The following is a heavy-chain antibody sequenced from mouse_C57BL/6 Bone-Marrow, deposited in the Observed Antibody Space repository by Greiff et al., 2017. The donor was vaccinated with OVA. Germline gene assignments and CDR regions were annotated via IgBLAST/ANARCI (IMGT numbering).Heavy chain of an antibody. Sequence: EVKLQESGGGLVKPGGSLKLSCAASGFTFSSYAMSWVRQTPEKRLEWVATISDGGSYTYYPDNVKGRFTISRDNAKNNLYLQMSHLKSEDTAMYYCASLLVYYAMDYWGQGTSVTVSS. CDR1: GFTFSSYA. V-gene: IGHV5-4*03. CDR2: ISDGGSYT. CDR3: ASLLVYYAMDY. J-gene: IGHJ4*01.